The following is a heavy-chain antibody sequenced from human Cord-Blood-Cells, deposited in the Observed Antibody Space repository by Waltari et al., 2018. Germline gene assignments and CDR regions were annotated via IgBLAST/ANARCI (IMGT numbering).Heavy chain of an antibody. V-gene: IGHV4-59*01. Sequence: QVQLQESGPGLVKPSETLSLTCTVSGGSLSRYYWTWIRQPPGKGLEWIGYIYYSGSTNYNPSLKSRVTISVDTSKNQFSLKLSSVTAADTAVYYCARGNNVGDYYYYYGMDVWGQGTTVTVSS. CDR3: ARGNNVGDYYYYYGMDV. CDR1: GGSLSRYY. D-gene: IGHD4-17*01. J-gene: IGHJ6*02. CDR2: IYYSGST.